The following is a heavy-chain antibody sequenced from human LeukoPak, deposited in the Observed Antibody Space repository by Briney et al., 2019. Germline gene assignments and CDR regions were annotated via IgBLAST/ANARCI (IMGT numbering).Heavy chain of an antibody. CDR3: AKVDGLRHYYYYGMDV. J-gene: IGHJ6*02. Sequence: QPGGSLRLSCAASGFTFDDYAMHWVRQAPGKGLEWVSGISWNSGSIGYADSVKGRFTISRDNAKNSLYLQMNSPRAEDTALYYCAKVDGLRHYYYYGMDVWGQGTTVTVSS. D-gene: IGHD4-17*01. CDR1: GFTFDDYA. V-gene: IGHV3-9*01. CDR2: ISWNSGSI.